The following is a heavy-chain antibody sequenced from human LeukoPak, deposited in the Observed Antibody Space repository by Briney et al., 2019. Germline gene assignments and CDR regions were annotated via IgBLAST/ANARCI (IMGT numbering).Heavy chain of an antibody. Sequence: ASVKVSCKASGYTFTSYYMHWVRQAPGQGLEWMGIINPSGGSTSYAQNFQGRVTMTRDTSINTAYIELSRLRSDDTAVYYCARDYCSSTSCLFDYWGQGTLVTVSS. CDR1: GYTFTSYY. CDR2: INPSGGST. D-gene: IGHD2-2*01. CDR3: ARDYCSSTSCLFDY. V-gene: IGHV1-46*01. J-gene: IGHJ4*02.